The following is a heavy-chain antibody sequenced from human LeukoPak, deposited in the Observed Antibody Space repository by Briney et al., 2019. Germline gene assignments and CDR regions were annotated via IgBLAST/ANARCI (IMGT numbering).Heavy chain of an antibody. Sequence: PGGSLRLSCAASGFTFSDYYMSWIRQAPGKGLEWVSYISSSGSTIYYADSVKGRFTISRDNAKNSLYLQMNSLRAEDTAVYYCARVYCSSTSCYLGYFQHWGQGTLVTVSS. CDR3: ARVYCSSTSCYLGYFQH. V-gene: IGHV3-11*01. J-gene: IGHJ1*01. CDR1: GFTFSDYY. CDR2: ISSSGSTI. D-gene: IGHD2-2*01.